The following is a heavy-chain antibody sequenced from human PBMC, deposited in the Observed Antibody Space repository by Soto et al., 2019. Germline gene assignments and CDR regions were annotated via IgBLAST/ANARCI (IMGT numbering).Heavy chain of an antibody. D-gene: IGHD6-6*01. CDR3: AKDKYYYYS. V-gene: IGHV3-23*01. CDR2: ISGGVDTK. CDR1: GFTFSSSG. J-gene: IGHJ4*02. Sequence: GGSLRLSCVASGFTFSSSGMSWVRQAPEKGLEWVSSISGGVDTKYYADSVKGRFTISKDSTKSTLYLQMNSLGADDTAIYYCAKDKYYYYSWGQGALVTGS.